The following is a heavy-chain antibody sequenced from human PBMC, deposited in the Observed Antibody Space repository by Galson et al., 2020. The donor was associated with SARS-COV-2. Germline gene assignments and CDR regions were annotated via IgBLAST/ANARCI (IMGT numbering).Heavy chain of an antibody. V-gene: IGHV3-74*01. CDR3: ARGDMGNDYFDY. CDR2: IYSEGSST. Sequence: GGSLRLSCAVSGFTFSNHWMHWVRQAPGKGLVWVSRIYSEGSSTSYADSVKGRFTISGDNAKNTLYLQMNSLRADDTAVYYCARGDMGNDYFDYCGQGTLVTVSS. D-gene: IGHD7-27*01. J-gene: IGHJ4*02. CDR1: GFTFSNHW.